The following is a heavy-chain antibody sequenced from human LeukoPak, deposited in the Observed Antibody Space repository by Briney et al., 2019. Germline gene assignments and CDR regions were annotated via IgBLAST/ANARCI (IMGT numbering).Heavy chain of an antibody. Sequence: GGSLRLSCAASGFTFSTYSMHWVRQAPGKGLEWVAVVSNDGNNKYYADSMKGRFTISRDNSKNTLYLQIDSLRVEDTALYYCARDYIVPAGPYQFDYWGQGTLVTVSS. CDR2: VSNDGNNK. CDR1: GFTFSTYS. V-gene: IGHV3-30-3*01. CDR3: ARDYIVPAGPYQFDY. J-gene: IGHJ4*02. D-gene: IGHD2-2*01.